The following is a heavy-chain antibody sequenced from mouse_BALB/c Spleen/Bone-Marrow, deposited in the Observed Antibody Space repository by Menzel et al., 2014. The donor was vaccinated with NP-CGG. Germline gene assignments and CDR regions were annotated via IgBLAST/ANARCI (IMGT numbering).Heavy chain of an antibody. V-gene: IGHV1S81*02. CDR2: INPSNGRT. CDR3: ARGDGFAWFAY. Sequence: VQLQQSGAELVKPGASVKLSCKASGYTFTSYWMHWVKQRPGQGLEWIGEINPSNGRTNYNEKFKSKATLTVDKSSSTAYMQLSSLISEDSAVYYCARGDGFAWFAYWGQGTLVTVSA. D-gene: IGHD3-3*01. CDR1: GYTFTSYW. J-gene: IGHJ3*01.